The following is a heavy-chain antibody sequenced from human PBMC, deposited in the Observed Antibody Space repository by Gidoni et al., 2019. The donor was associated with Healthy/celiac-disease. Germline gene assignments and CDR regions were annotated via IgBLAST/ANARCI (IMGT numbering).Heavy chain of an antibody. D-gene: IGHD6-6*01. CDR2: IYYSGST. CDR1: GGSISSSSYY. CDR3: ARRRGFSSSTKSTTVRGNWFDP. V-gene: IGHV4-39*01. J-gene: IGHJ5*02. Sequence: QLQLQESGPGLVKPSETLSLTCTVSGGSISSSSYYWGWIRQPPGKGLEWIGSIYYSGSTYYNPSLKSRVTISVDTSKNQFSLKLSSVTAADTAVYYCARRRGFSSSTKSTTVRGNWFDPWGQGTLVTVSS.